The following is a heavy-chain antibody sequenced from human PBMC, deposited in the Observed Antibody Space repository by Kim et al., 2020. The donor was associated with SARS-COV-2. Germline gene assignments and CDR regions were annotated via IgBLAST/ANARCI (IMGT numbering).Heavy chain of an antibody. CDR1: GGSFSGYY. Sequence: SETLSLTCAVYGGSFSGYYWSWIRQPPGKGLEWIGEINHSGSTNYNPSLKSRVTISVDTSKNQFSLKLSSVTAADTAVYYCARAPALYYYYYGMAVWGQG. CDR3: ARAPALYYYYYGMAV. J-gene: IGHJ6*02. V-gene: IGHV4-34*01. CDR2: INHSGST.